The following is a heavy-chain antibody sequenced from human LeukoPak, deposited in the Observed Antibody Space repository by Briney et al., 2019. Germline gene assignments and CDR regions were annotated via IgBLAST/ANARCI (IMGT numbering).Heavy chain of an antibody. J-gene: IGHJ6*02. CDR3: AKDRTVVTRTYYYCGMDV. CDR2: ISWDGGST. Sequence: GGSLRLSCAASGFTFDDYAMHWVRQAPGKGLEWVSLISWDGGSTYYADSVKGRFTISRDNSKNSLYLQMNSLRAEDTALYYCAKDRTVVTRTYYYCGMDVWGQGTTVTVSS. CDR1: GFTFDDYA. V-gene: IGHV3-43D*03. D-gene: IGHD4-23*01.